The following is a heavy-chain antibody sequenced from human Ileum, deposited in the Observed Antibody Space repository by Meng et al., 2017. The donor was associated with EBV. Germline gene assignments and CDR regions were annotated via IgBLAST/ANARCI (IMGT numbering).Heavy chain of an antibody. CDR3: ARVPTHCRSTSCYPFDFDY. D-gene: IGHD2-2*01. CDR1: GSXFTNYG. J-gene: IGHJ4*02. Sequence: QAQLVQSGGEVXXXXXSXKHXXXASGSXFTNYGITWVRQAPGQGLEWMGWISAYNGNTNYAQTLQGRLTMTTDTSTSTAYMELRSLRSDDTAVFYCARVPTHCRSTSCYPFDFDYWGQGTLVTVSS. CDR2: ISAYNGNT. V-gene: IGHV1-18*01.